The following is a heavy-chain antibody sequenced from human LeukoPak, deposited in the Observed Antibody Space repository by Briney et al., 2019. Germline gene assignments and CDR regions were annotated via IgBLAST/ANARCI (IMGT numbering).Heavy chain of an antibody. CDR1: GFTFSTYA. D-gene: IGHD5-24*01. J-gene: IGHJ2*01. CDR2: ISGSGGST. CDR3: ARKREKGPFDL. Sequence: GGSLRLSCAASGFTFSTYAMSWVRQAPGKGLEWVSIISGSGGSTYHADSVKGRFTISRDNSKNTLFLQTNGLRAEDTALYYCARKREKGPFDLWGRGTLVTVSS. V-gene: IGHV3-23*01.